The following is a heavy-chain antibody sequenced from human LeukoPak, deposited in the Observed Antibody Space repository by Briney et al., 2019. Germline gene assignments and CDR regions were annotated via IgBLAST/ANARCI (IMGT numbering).Heavy chain of an antibody. CDR1: GFTFSTYS. J-gene: IGHJ4*02. CDR2: ISSSSSYI. Sequence: GGSLRLSCAASGFTFSTYSMNWVRQAPGKGLEWVSSISSSSSYIYYADSVKGRFTISSDNAKNSLYLQMNSLRAADPAVYYCARDRHYYGSGSYYKLDYWGQGTLVTVSS. D-gene: IGHD3-10*01. CDR3: ARDRHYYGSGSYYKLDY. V-gene: IGHV3-21*01.